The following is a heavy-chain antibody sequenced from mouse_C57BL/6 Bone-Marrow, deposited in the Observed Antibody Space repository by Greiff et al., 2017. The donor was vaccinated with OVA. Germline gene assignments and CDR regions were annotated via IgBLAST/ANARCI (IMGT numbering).Heavy chain of an antibody. J-gene: IGHJ3*01. CDR1: GYTFTSYW. CDR2: IDPSDSYT. D-gene: IGHD2-4*01. CDR3: ARGIYYDYSGWFAY. Sequence: QVQLQQPGAELVKPGASVKLSCKASGYTFTSYWMQWVKQRPGQGLAWIGEIDPSDSYTNYNQKFKGKATLTVDTSSSTAYMQLSSLTSEDSAVYYCARGIYYDYSGWFAYWGQGTLVTVSA. V-gene: IGHV1-50*01.